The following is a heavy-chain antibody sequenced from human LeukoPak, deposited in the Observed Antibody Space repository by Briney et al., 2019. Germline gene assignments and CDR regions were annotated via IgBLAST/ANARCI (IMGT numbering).Heavy chain of an antibody. CDR2: IYTSGST. V-gene: IGHV4-61*02. J-gene: IGHJ4*02. D-gene: IGHD2-15*01. Sequence: PSETLSLTCTVSGGSISSGSYYWSWIRQPAGKGLEWIGRIYTSGSTNYNPYPKNRVTISVDTSKNQFSLKLNSVTAADTAVYYCTRGVVAATLAYWGQGTLVTVSS. CDR3: TRGVVAATLAY. CDR1: GGSISSGSYY.